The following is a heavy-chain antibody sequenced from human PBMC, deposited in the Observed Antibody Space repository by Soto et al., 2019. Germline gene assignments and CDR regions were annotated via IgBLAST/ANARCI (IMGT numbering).Heavy chain of an antibody. CDR1: GFTFSRYE. D-gene: IGHD5-18*01. CDR2: ISSSGSTV. J-gene: IGHJ5*02. Sequence: EGQLVQSGGGLVQPGESLRLSCAASGFTFSRYEMNWVRQAPGKGLEWVSYISSSGSTVYYADSVQGRFTISRDNAKNSLYLQVSSLRAEDTAVYYCAREWMSAKTRRFGPWGQGTLVTVSS. V-gene: IGHV3-48*03. CDR3: AREWMSAKTRRFGP.